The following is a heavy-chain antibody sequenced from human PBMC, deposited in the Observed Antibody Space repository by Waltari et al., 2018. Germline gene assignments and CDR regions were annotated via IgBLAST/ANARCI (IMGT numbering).Heavy chain of an antibody. J-gene: IGHJ4*02. CDR1: GFTFNNFG. CDR2: IGAYSGAT. CDR3: ARNIMRRIDE. Sequence: QVRLVQSGTEVKRPGASVKVSCKASGFTFNNFGFSWVRQAPGHGLEWLGWIGAYSGATHYAEKFQGRVTMTTDTSTDIVYMDLRSLRSDDTAVYFCARNIMRRIDEWGQGTLLTVSS. V-gene: IGHV1-18*01. D-gene: IGHD3-16*01.